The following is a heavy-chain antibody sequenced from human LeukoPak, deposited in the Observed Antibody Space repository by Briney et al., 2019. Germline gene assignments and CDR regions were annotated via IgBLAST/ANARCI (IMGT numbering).Heavy chain of an antibody. J-gene: IGHJ4*02. Sequence: GGSLRLSCAASGFTFSTYVMSWVRQAPGKGLEWVSGISGSGGNTYYADSVKGRFTISRDNAKNKLYLQMNSLRAEDTAVYYCAKEAPHCSSTSCYVEFWGQGTLVTVSS. V-gene: IGHV3-23*01. CDR3: AKEAPHCSSTSCYVEF. D-gene: IGHD2-2*01. CDR2: ISGSGGNT. CDR1: GFTFSTYV.